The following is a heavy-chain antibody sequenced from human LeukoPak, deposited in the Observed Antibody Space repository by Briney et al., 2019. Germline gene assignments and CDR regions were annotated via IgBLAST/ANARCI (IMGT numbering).Heavy chain of an antibody. V-gene: IGHV1-24*01. CDR3: ATVGLTKPEYYDRSGYYYRRVLSPLDY. Sequence: ASVKVSCKVSVYTLTESSMHWGRQAPGKGLEWMGGFGPEDGGTIYAQNFQGRVTMTEDTSTDTAYMELSSLRSEDTAVYYCATVGLTKPEYYDRSGYYYRRVLSPLDYWGQGTQVTVSS. CDR1: VYTLTESS. CDR2: FGPEDGGT. D-gene: IGHD3-22*01. J-gene: IGHJ4*02.